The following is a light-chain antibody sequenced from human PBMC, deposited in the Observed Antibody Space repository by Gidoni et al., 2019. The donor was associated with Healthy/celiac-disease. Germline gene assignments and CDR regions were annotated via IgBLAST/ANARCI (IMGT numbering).Light chain of an antibody. J-gene: IGLJ1*01. V-gene: IGLV2-14*01. Sequence: QSALTQPASVSGSPGQSITISCTGTSSDVGGYNYVSWYQQHPGKAPKLMIYDASNRPSGVSNRFSGSKSGNTASLTISGLQAEDEADYYCSSYTSSSTLYVFGTGTKVTVX. CDR2: DAS. CDR1: SSDVGGYNY. CDR3: SSYTSSSTLYV.